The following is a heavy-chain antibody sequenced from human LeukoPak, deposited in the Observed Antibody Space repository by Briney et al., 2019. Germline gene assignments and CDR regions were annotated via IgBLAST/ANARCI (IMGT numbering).Heavy chain of an antibody. CDR3: ARGTNFFEV. J-gene: IGHJ4*02. CDR1: GYTFTSYD. Sequence: ASVKVSCKASGYTFTSYDINWVRQATGQGLEWMGWVNPNSGNTRYAQKFQGRVTMTRNTSISTAYMELSRLRSDDTAVYYCARGTNFFEVWGQGTLVTVSS. D-gene: IGHD3-3*01. V-gene: IGHV1-8*01. CDR2: VNPNSGNT.